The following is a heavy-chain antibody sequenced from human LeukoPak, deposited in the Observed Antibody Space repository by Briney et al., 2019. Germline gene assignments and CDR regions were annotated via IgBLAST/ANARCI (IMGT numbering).Heavy chain of an antibody. CDR3: ARDIYPYYYDSSGPDY. Sequence: GASVKVSGKASGGTFSSYAISWVRQAPGQGLEWMGGIIPIFGTANYAQKFQGRVTITADESTSTAYMELSSLRSEDTAVYYCARDIYPYYYDSSGPDYWGQGTLVTVSS. CDR2: IIPIFGTA. D-gene: IGHD3-22*01. V-gene: IGHV1-69*13. CDR1: GGTFSSYA. J-gene: IGHJ4*02.